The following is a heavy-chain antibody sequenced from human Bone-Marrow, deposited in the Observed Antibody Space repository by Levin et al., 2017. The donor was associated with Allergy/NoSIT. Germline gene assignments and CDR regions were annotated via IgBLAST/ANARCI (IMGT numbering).Heavy chain of an antibody. CDR2: ISGSGEIT. Sequence: PGGSLRLSCAASGFTFSSYALNWVRRAPGKGLEWVSAISGSGEITFYTDSVKGRFTISRDNSENTVSLQMNSLRAEDTAIYYCAKTRWLLQRNAFDYWGQGTLVTVSS. J-gene: IGHJ4*02. D-gene: IGHD3-22*01. V-gene: IGHV3-23*01. CDR3: AKTRWLLQRNAFDY. CDR1: GFTFSSYA.